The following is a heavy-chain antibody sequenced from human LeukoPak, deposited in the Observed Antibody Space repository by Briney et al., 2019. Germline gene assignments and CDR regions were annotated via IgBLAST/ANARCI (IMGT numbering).Heavy chain of an antibody. CDR2: ISGSGGGA. D-gene: IGHD1-26*01. V-gene: IGHV3-23*01. Sequence: PGGSLRLSCAGSGFSFSSYAMSWVRQAPGKGPEWVSGISGSGGGAYYADSVKGRFTISRDDSKNTLSLHMNSLRGEDTAVYYCAKGFSGSYGSDLDYWGQGILVTVSS. CDR1: GFSFSSYA. CDR3: AKGFSGSYGSDLDY. J-gene: IGHJ4*02.